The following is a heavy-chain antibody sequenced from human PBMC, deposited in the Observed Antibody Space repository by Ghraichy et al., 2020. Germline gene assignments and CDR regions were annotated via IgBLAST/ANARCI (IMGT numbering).Heavy chain of an antibody. Sequence: GGSLRLSCAASGFTFSTYTMNWVRQAPGKGLEWVSSISSSSTYIYYADSVKGRFTISRDNAKNSLYLQMISLTVEDTAVYFCASSSTSNGYWGQGTLVTVSS. J-gene: IGHJ4*02. V-gene: IGHV3-21*01. CDR1: GFTFSTYT. CDR3: ASSSTSNGY. CDR2: ISSSSTYI. D-gene: IGHD2-2*01.